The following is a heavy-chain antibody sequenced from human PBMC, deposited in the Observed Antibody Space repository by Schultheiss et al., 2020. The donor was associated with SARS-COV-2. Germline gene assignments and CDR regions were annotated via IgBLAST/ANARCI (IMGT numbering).Heavy chain of an antibody. CDR2: ISCSGST. CDR1: GGSISSYY. CDR3: ARDASGSYPGSWFDP. Sequence: SETLSLTCTVSGGSISSYYWSWIRQPPGKGLEWIGYISCSGSTNYNPSLKSRVTISVDTSKNQFSLKLSSVTAADTAVYYCARDASGSYPGSWFDPWGQGTLVTVFS. J-gene: IGHJ5*02. V-gene: IGHV4-59*01. D-gene: IGHD1-26*01.